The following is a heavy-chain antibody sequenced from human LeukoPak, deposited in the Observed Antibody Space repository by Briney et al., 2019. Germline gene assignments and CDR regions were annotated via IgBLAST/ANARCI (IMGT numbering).Heavy chain of an antibody. CDR3: ATRGDYSDTSGNSYDALDI. D-gene: IGHD3-22*01. CDR1: GYSISSGYY. V-gene: IGHV4-38-2*02. J-gene: IGHJ3*02. Sequence: SETLSLTCTVSGYSISSGYYWGWIRQPPGKGLEWIGDVGHSGSADYNPSLKSRVTVSADPSKTQFSLKLTSVTAADTAVYYCATRGDYSDTSGNSYDALDIWGQGTMVTVSS. CDR2: VGHSGSA.